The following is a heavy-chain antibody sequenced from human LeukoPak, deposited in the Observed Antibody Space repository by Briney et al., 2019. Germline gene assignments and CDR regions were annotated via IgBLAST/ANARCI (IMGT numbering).Heavy chain of an antibody. J-gene: IGHJ4*02. D-gene: IGHD1-7*01. V-gene: IGHV4-59*01. Sequence: PSETLSPTCTVSGDFSAYYWSWLRQPPGKGLEWIGYIYNSGITNYNPSLRSRVIISVDTAKKQFTLKLSSVTAADTAVYYCASKAFTGNYHRYWGQGTLVSVSP. CDR3: ASKAFTGNYHRY. CDR1: GDFSAYY. CDR2: IYNSGIT.